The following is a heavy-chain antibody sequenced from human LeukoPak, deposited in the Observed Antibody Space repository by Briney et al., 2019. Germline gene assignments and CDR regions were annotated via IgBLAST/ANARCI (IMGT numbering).Heavy chain of an antibody. V-gene: IGHV3-30-3*01. CDR2: ISHDGSKK. D-gene: IGHD3-22*01. CDR1: GFAFSNYA. J-gene: IGHJ4*02. Sequence: GGSLRLSCAASGFAFSNYAVHWVRQAPGKGLECVAVISHDGSKKYYADFVKGRFTISRDNSKNTLYLHMNSLRAEDTAVYYCVRELPPVVQYYFDYWGPGTLVTVSS. CDR3: VRELPPVVQYYFDY.